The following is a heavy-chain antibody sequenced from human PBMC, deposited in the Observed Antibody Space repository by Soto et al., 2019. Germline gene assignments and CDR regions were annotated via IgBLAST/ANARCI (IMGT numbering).Heavy chain of an antibody. V-gene: IGHV4-39*01. J-gene: IGHJ5*02. D-gene: IGHD6-13*01. Sequence: SETLSLTCTVSGGSISSSSYYWGWIRQPPGKGLEWSGSIYYSGSTYYNPSLKSRVTISVDTSKNQFSLKLSSVTAADTAVYYCAVMSSSSGTGWFDPWGQGTLVTVSS. CDR2: IYYSGST. CDR1: GGSISSSSYY. CDR3: AVMSSSSGTGWFDP.